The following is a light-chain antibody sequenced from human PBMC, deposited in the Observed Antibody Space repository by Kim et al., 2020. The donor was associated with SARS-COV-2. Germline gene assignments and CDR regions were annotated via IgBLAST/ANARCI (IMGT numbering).Light chain of an antibody. CDR1: NIGSKS. CDR2: YDS. Sequence: APGETARISVGGNNIGSKSLHWYQQKPGQAPVLVIYYDSDRPAGIPEQFSGSNSGNTATLTISRVEAGDEADYYCQVWDNGSDHWVFGGGTQLTVL. J-gene: IGLJ3*02. V-gene: IGLV3-21*04. CDR3: QVWDNGSDHWV.